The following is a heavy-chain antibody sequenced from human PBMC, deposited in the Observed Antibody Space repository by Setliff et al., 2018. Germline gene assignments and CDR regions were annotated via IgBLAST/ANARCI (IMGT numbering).Heavy chain of an antibody. CDR3: ARGGYSRGPPVYYFDY. CDR2: ISNSGGT. CDR1: GDSISSSSYY. J-gene: IGHJ4*02. Sequence: SETLSLTCTVSGDSISSSSYYWGWIRQPPGKGLEWIGSISNSGGTYYNPSLKSRVTISVDTSKNQFSLKLSSVTAADTAVYYCARGGYSRGPPVYYFDYWGQGTLVTVSS. D-gene: IGHD5-12*01. V-gene: IGHV4-39*01.